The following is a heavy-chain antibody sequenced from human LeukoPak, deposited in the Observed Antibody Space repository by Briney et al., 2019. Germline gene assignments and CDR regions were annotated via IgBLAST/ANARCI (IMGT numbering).Heavy chain of an antibody. CDR1: GFTFSDYW. V-gene: IGHV3-74*01. Sequence: GGSLRLSCAASGFTFSDYWMHWVRQAPGKGLGWVSRVNRDGSSTSYADSVKGRFTISRDNAKNTLSLQMNSLRAEDTAVYYCARDRSISAAGDTYWGQGTLVTVSS. CDR2: VNRDGSST. D-gene: IGHD6-13*01. CDR3: ARDRSISAAGDTY. J-gene: IGHJ4*02.